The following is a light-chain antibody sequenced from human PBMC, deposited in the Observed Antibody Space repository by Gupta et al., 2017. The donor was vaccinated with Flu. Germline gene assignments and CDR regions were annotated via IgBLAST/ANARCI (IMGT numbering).Light chain of an antibody. Sequence: DIVMTQSPATLSVSPGERATLSCRASQSVSSNLAWYQQKPGQAPRLLIYGASTRATGVPARFSGRGSGTEFTLTISSLQSEDFAVYYCQQYNNWALTFGGGTKVEI. J-gene: IGKJ4*01. CDR1: QSVSSN. V-gene: IGKV3-15*01. CDR2: GAS. CDR3: QQYNNWALT.